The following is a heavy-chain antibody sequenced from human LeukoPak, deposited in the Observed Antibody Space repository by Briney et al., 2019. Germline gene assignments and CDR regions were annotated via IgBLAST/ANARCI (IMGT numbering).Heavy chain of an antibody. J-gene: IGHJ4*02. CDR3: ARDLGSSGYYYFEY. D-gene: IGHD3-22*01. CDR1: GFTFSSYA. Sequence: GGSLRLSCAASGFTFSSYAMHWVRQAPGKGLEWVAVISYDGSNKYYADSVKGRFTISRDNSKNTLYLQMNSLRAEDTAVYYCARDLGSSGYYYFEYWGQGTLVTVSS. CDR2: ISYDGSNK. V-gene: IGHV3-30-3*01.